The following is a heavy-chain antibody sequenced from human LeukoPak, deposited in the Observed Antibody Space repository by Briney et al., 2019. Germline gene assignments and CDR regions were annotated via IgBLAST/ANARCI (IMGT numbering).Heavy chain of an antibody. V-gene: IGHV3-66*01. J-gene: IGHJ4*02. CDR3: ASGRFGDFDC. CDR1: GFTFSSYS. CDR2: IYSGGST. D-gene: IGHD3-10*01. Sequence: GGSLRLSCAASGFTFSSYSMSWVRQAPGKGLEWVSVIYSGGSTYYADSVKGRFTISRDNSKNTLYLQMNSLRAEDTAVYYCASGRFGDFDCWGQGTLVTVSS.